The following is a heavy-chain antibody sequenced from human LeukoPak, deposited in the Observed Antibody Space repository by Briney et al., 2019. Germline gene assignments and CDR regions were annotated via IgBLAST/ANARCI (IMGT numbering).Heavy chain of an antibody. D-gene: IGHD1-26*01. V-gene: IGHV4-4*02. CDR2: ISLSGVT. J-gene: IGHJ4*02. CDR1: GGSISSTNW. CDR3: SEESGAFSPFGY. Sequence: SETLSLTCGVSGGSISSTNWWSWVRQPPGQGLEWIGEISLSGVTNYNPSLKSRVTMSLDKSKNHLSLNLTSVTAADTAVYYCSEESGAFSPFGYWGQGTLVTVSS.